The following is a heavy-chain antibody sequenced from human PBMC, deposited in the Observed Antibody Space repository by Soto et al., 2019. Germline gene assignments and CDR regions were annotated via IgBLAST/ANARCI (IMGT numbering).Heavy chain of an antibody. CDR2: IYYSGST. D-gene: IGHD3-22*01. CDR3: ARHRYYYDSSGSVWFDP. CDR1: GGSISSYY. Sequence: SETLSLTCTVSGGSISSYYWSWIRQPPWKGLEWIGYIYYSGSTNYNPSLKSRVTISVDTSKNQFSLKLSSVTAADTAVYYCARHRYYYDSSGSVWFDPWGQGTLVTVSS. J-gene: IGHJ5*02. V-gene: IGHV4-59*08.